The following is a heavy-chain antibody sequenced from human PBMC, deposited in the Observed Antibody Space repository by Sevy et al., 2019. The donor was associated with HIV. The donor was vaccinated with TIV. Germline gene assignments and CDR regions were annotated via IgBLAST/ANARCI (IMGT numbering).Heavy chain of an antibody. D-gene: IGHD2-15*01. CDR3: ARAYCSGGSCYSLAY. CDR1: GYTFTSYR. CDR2: VSAHNGDT. J-gene: IGHJ4*02. V-gene: IGHV1-18*01. Sequence: ASVKVSCKASGYTFTSYRIYWVRQAPGQGLEWMGWVSAHNGDTNYVQTVQGRVAMTTDTSTSTAYMELRSLISDDTAVYYCARAYCSGGSCYSLAYWGQGSLVTVSS.